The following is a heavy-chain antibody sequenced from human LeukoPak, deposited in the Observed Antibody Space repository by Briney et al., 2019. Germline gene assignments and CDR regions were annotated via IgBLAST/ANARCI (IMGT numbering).Heavy chain of an antibody. D-gene: IGHD3-22*01. CDR1: GGSVSSSY. CDR2: IYYSGST. J-gene: IGHJ4*02. V-gene: IGHV4-59*02. CDR3: ARRYYYDSSGYYIDFDY. Sequence: SETLSLTCTVSGGSVSSSYWSWIRQPPGKGLEWTGYIYYSGSTNYNPSLKSRVTISVDTSKNQFSLKLSSVTAADTAVYYCARRYYYDSSGYYIDFDYWGQGTLLTVSS.